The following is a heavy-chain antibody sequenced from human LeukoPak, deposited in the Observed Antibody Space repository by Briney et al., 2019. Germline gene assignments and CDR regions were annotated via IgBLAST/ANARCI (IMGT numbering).Heavy chain of an antibody. J-gene: IGHJ3*02. Sequence: GRSLRLSCAASVFTFSRYEMKWVRQAPGKGLEWVSYISSSGSTIYYADSVKGRFTISRDNAKNSLYLQMNSLRAEDTAVYYCARFYDSSGYDAFDIWGQGTMVTVSS. V-gene: IGHV3-48*03. CDR2: ISSSGSTI. CDR1: VFTFSRYE. D-gene: IGHD3-22*01. CDR3: ARFYDSSGYDAFDI.